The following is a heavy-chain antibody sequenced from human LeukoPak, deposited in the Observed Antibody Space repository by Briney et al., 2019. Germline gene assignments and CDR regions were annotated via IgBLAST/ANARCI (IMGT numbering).Heavy chain of an antibody. CDR1: GFTFSSYA. CDR2: ITNGGFGT. V-gene: IGHV3-23*01. D-gene: IGHD5-12*01. Sequence: GGSLRLPCAASGFTFSSYAMSWVRQAPGKGLEWVSGITNGGFGTYYAQSVKGRFTISRDNSKNTLYLQMSSLRAEDTALYYCAKYQSGSGYDYWGQGTLVTVSS. J-gene: IGHJ4*02. CDR3: AKYQSGSGYDY.